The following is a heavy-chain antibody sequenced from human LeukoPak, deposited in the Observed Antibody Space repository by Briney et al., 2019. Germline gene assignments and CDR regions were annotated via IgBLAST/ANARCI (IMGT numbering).Heavy chain of an antibody. D-gene: IGHD6-19*01. V-gene: IGHV3-11*06. CDR1: GFTFSDYY. Sequence: PGGSLRLSCAASGFTFSDYYMSWIRQAPGKGLEWVSYISSSSSYTNYADSVKGRFTISRDNAKNSLYLQMNSLRAEDTAVYYCARAEFAVASLYYLDYWGQGTLVTVSS. J-gene: IGHJ4*02. CDR2: ISSSSSYT. CDR3: ARAEFAVASLYYLDY.